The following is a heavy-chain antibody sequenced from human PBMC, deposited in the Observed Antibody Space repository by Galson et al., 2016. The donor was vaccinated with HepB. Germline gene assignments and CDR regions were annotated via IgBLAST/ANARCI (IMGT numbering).Heavy chain of an antibody. CDR3: ARESAISGVVSDNNWFDP. V-gene: IGHV1-69*13. CDR2: IIPILGTP. D-gene: IGHD3-3*01. CDR1: GGTFSTYA. J-gene: IGHJ5*02. Sequence: SVKVSCKAPGGTFSTYAFNWVRQAPGQGLEWMGGIIPILGTPNYAQNFQGRVTITADESTSTAYMELSSLRSEDTAVYYCARESAISGVVSDNNWFDPWGQGTLVTVSS.